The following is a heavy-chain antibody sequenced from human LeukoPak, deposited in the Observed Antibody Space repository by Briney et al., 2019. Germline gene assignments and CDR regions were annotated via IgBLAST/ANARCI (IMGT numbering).Heavy chain of an antibody. CDR2: INHSGST. J-gene: IGHJ4*02. CDR1: GGSFSGYY. D-gene: IGHD6-13*01. CDR3: ARGPGSGEAAAGLFDY. Sequence: PSETLSLTCAVNGGSFSGYYWSWIRQPPGKGLEWIGEINHSGSTNYNPSLKSRVTISVDTSKNQFSLKLSSVTAADTAVYYCARGPGSGEAAAGLFDYWGQGTLVTVSS. V-gene: IGHV4-34*01.